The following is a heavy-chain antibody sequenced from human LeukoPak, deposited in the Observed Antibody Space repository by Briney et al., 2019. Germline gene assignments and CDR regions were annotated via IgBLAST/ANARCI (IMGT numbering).Heavy chain of an antibody. V-gene: IGHV4-59*01. CDR2: IYYSGST. D-gene: IGHD3-10*01. Sequence: SETLSLTCTVSGGSISSYYWSWIRQPPGKGLEWIGYIYYSGSTNYNPSLKSRVTISVDTSKNQFSLKLSSVTAADTAVYYCAGQAMVRKRAIRDYYYGMDVWGQGTTVTVSS. CDR1: GGSISSYY. CDR3: AGQAMVRKRAIRDYYYGMDV. J-gene: IGHJ6*02.